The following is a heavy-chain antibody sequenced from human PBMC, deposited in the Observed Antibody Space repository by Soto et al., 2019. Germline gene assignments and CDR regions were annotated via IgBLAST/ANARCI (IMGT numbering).Heavy chain of an antibody. D-gene: IGHD6-6*01. J-gene: IGHJ6*03. CDR1: GFTFSSYA. CDR2: INSDGSST. CDR3: ARGDSSPSYYYYYMDV. V-gene: IGHV3-74*01. Sequence: GGSLRLSCAASGFTFSSYAMSWVRQAPGKGLEWVSRINSDGSSTSYADSVKGRFTISRDNAKNTLYLQMNSLRAEDTAVYYCARGDSSPSYYYYYMDVWGKGTTVTVS.